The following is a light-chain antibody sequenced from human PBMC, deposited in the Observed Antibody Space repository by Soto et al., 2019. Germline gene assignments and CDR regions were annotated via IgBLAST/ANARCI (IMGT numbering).Light chain of an antibody. CDR1: QRVSSTY. CDR3: QYYDDVKGIT. CDR2: SAS. J-gene: IGKJ5*01. V-gene: IGKV3-20*01. Sequence: DIVLTMSPGTLSLSQGERAMRSCRASQRVSSTYLAWYQQKPGQAPRLLIYSASSRAAGIPDAFSGSGSGADFTLTISRGEPEDLAVYYCQYYDDVKGITFGQVTRLEIK.